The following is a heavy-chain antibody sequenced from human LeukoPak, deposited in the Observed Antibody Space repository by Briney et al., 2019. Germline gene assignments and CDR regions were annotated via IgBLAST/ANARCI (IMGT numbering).Heavy chain of an antibody. CDR1: GFTFSSYW. J-gene: IGHJ4*02. CDR3: ARDKGYNSAY. V-gene: IGHV3-7*01. D-gene: IGHD5-24*01. CDR2: IRMDGGEQ. Sequence: GGSLRLSCAASGFTFSSYWMTWVRQTPGKGLEWVANIRMDGGEQYYMDSVEGRFTISRDNAKNSLYLQMYSLRPEDTAVYYCARDKGYNSAYWGRGTLVNVSS.